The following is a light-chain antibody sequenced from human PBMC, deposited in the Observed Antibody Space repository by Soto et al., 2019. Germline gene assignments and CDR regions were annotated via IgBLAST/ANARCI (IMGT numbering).Light chain of an antibody. CDR3: CSYAGSSTNVV. V-gene: IGLV2-23*01. Sequence: QSVLTQPASVSGSPGQSITISCTGTSSDVGSYNLVSWYQQHPGKAPKLMIYEGSKRPSGVSNRFSGSKSGNTASLTISGLQAEDEADYYCCSYAGSSTNVVFGGGTKVTV. J-gene: IGLJ2*01. CDR2: EGS. CDR1: SSDVGSYNL.